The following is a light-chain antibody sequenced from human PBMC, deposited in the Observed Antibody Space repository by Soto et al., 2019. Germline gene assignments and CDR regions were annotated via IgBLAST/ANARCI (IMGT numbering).Light chain of an antibody. J-gene: IGKJ4*02. Sequence: DIQMTQSPSSVSASVGDRVTITCRASQGISNWLAWYQQQPGKAPKLLIDGASSLQSGVPSRFSGGGAGTHFTLIISSLQPEDFATYYCQYTNTFLPLTFGGGTKVEI. CDR2: GAS. CDR1: QGISNW. V-gene: IGKV1-12*01. CDR3: QYTNTFLPLT.